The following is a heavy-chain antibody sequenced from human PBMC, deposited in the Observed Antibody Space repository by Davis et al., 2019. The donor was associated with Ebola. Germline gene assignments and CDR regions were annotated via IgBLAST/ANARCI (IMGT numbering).Heavy chain of an antibody. Sequence: SETLSLTCTVSGGPINSYYWSWIRQTPGKGLEWIGYIYYSGSTDYNPSFKSRVTMSVDTSKNQFSLSLTSVTAADTGIYYCARHGLQWLAQHWFDPWGQGTLVTVSS. CDR1: GGPINSYY. D-gene: IGHD6-19*01. CDR2: IYYSGST. J-gene: IGHJ5*02. CDR3: ARHGLQWLAQHWFDP. V-gene: IGHV4-59*08.